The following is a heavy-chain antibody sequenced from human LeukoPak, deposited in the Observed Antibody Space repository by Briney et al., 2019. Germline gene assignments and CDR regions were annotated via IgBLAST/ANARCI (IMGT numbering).Heavy chain of an antibody. CDR1: GYTFTSYG. CDR3: ARAYDSSGYYDAFDI. Sequence: ASVKVSCKASGYTFTSYGISWVRQAPGQGLEWMGWISAYNGNTNYAQQFQGRVTIIADKSTNTAYMELSSLRSEDTAVYYCARAYDSSGYYDAFDIWGQGTMVTVSS. D-gene: IGHD3-22*01. CDR2: ISAYNGNT. J-gene: IGHJ3*02. V-gene: IGHV1-18*01.